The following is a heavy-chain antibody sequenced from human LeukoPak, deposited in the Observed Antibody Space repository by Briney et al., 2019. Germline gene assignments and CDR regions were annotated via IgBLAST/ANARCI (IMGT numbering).Heavy chain of an antibody. CDR2: IKHDGSEK. Sequence: GGSLRLSCTASGFTFGDYAMNWFRQAPGKGLEWVANIKHDGSEKNYVDSVKGRFTISRDNAKNSLYLQMNSLRAEDTAVYYCATPLDYYDRSDSHQGGDWGQGTLVTVSS. CDR1: GFTFGDYA. J-gene: IGHJ4*02. CDR3: ATPLDYYDRSDSHQGGD. D-gene: IGHD3-22*01. V-gene: IGHV3-7*03.